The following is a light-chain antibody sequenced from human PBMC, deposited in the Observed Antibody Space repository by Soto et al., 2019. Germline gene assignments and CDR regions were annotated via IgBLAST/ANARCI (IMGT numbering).Light chain of an antibody. J-gene: IGKJ1*01. CDR1: QSVRSN. CDR3: QQYHDWPRT. Sequence: EIVLTQSPATLSVSPGESATLSCRASQSVRSNLAWYQQKPGQAPRLLIYGASTRDTGIPARFSGSGSGTEFTLTISSLQSEDFAVYHCQQYHDWPRTFGQGTKVEI. V-gene: IGKV3-15*01. CDR2: GAS.